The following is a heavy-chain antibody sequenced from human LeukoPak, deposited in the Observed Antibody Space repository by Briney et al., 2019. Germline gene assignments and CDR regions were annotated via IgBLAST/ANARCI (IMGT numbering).Heavy chain of an antibody. CDR2: ISLSGTNI. V-gene: IGHV3-48*03. Sequence: GGSLRLSCAASGFTFSSYEFIWVRQAPGKGLEWISYISLSGTNINYADSVQGRFAISRDNTKSSLYLQMSSLRTDDTAVYYCARESDSGGYRFDSWGQGSLVTVSS. J-gene: IGHJ4*02. D-gene: IGHD3-22*01. CDR1: GFTFSSYE. CDR3: ARESDSGGYRFDS.